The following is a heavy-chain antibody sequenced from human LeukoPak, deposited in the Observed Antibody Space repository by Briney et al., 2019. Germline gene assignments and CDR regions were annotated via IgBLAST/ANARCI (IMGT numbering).Heavy chain of an antibody. Sequence: MPSETLSLTCTVSGGSISSYYWSWIRQPPGKGLEWIGYIYYSGSTNYNPSLKSRVTISVDTSKNQFSLKLSSVTAADTAVYYCARAFAAGTGYDAFDIWGQGTMVTVSS. J-gene: IGHJ3*02. D-gene: IGHD6-13*01. CDR2: IYYSGST. CDR3: ARAFAAGTGYDAFDI. CDR1: GGSISSYY. V-gene: IGHV4-59*01.